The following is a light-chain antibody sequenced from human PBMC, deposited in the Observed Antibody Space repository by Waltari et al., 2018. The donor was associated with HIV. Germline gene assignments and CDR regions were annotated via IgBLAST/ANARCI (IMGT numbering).Light chain of an antibody. J-gene: IGKJ2*01. Sequence: DIQMTQSPSSLSASVGDRVTITCRASQSITSHLNWYQQKPGKAPKLLIYAASSLQSGVPSRFSGSGSGTDFTLTISSLQPEDFATYYCQQSYSIPYTFGQGTKLEIK. CDR1: QSITSH. CDR2: AAS. CDR3: QQSYSIPYT. V-gene: IGKV1-39*01.